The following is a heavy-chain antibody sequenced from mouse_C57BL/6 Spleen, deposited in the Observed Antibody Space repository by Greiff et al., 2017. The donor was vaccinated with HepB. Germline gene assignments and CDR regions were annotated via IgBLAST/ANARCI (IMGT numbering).Heavy chain of an antibody. CDR2: IDPSDSYT. V-gene: IGHV1-50*01. CDR1: GYTFTSYW. CDR3: ERKEVSYASKDAMDY. Sequence: QVQLQQSGAELVKPGASVKLSCKASGYTFTSYWMQWVKQRPGQGLEWIGEIDPSDSYTNYNQKFKGKATLTVDTSSSTAYMQLSSLTSEDSAVYYCERKEVSYASKDAMDYWGQGTSVTVSS. J-gene: IGHJ4*01. D-gene: IGHD1-1*01.